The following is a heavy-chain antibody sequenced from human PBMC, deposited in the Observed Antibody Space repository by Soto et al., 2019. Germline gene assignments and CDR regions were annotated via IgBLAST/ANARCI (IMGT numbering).Heavy chain of an antibody. Sequence: GGSLRLSCAASGFTFSSYAMSWVRQAPGKGLEWVSAISGSGGSTYYADSVKGRFTISRDNSKNTLYLQMNSLRAEDTAVYYCAKQPSSEREPIAVAGQNTYYYYYYMDVWGKGTTVTVSS. V-gene: IGHV3-23*01. CDR3: AKQPSSEREPIAVAGQNTYYYYYYMDV. J-gene: IGHJ6*03. CDR1: GFTFSSYA. CDR2: ISGSGGST. D-gene: IGHD6-19*01.